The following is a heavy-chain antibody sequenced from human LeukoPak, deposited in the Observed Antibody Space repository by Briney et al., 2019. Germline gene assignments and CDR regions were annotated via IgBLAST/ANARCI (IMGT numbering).Heavy chain of an antibody. Sequence: GASVKVSCKASGCTFTSFGISWVRQAPGQGLEWMGWISPYTGNTNYAQNLQGRVTMATDTSTSTAYMELRSLRSDDTAVYYCARVASSSLTGYYPYFDYWGQGTLVTVSS. J-gene: IGHJ4*02. V-gene: IGHV1-18*01. CDR3: ARVASSSLTGYYPYFDY. D-gene: IGHD3-9*01. CDR2: ISPYTGNT. CDR1: GCTFTSFG.